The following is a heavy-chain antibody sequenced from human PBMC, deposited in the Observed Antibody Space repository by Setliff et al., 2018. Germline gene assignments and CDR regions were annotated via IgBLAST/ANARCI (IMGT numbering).Heavy chain of an antibody. CDR2: INTNTGNP. D-gene: IGHD1-26*01. CDR1: GYSFSTYA. CDR3: ASQMGTSETYPK. Sequence: ASVKVSCKASGYSFSTYAMSWIRQAPGQGLEWMGWINTNTGNPSYAQGFTGRFVFSLDTSVSTAYLQISSLKPEDTAMYYCASQMGTSETYPKWGQGTLVTVSS. J-gene: IGHJ4*02. V-gene: IGHV7-4-1*02.